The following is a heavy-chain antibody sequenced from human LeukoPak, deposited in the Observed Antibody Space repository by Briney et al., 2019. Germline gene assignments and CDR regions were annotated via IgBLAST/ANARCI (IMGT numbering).Heavy chain of an antibody. Sequence: GGSLRLSCAASGFTFSDYYMSWIRQAPGEGLEGVSYISSSSSYTNYADSVKGRFTISRDNAKDSLYLQMNSLRAEDTAVYYCARSVGYCSGGSCYPGFFQHWGQGTLVTVSS. CDR1: GFTFSDYY. CDR3: ARSVGYCSGGSCYPGFFQH. D-gene: IGHD2-15*01. CDR2: ISSSSSYT. V-gene: IGHV3-11*06. J-gene: IGHJ1*01.